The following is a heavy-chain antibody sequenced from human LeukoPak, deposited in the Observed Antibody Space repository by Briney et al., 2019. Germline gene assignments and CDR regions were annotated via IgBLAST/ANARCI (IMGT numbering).Heavy chain of an antibody. J-gene: IGHJ4*02. CDR2: INHSGST. Sequence: SETLSLTCAVYGGSFSGYHWSWIRQPPGKGLEWIGEINHSGSTNYNPSLKSRVTISVDTSKNQFSLKLSAVTAADTAVYYCAIGRRGCNGVWGQGTLVTVSS. D-gene: IGHD2-8*01. CDR3: AIGRRGCNGV. CDR1: GGSFSGYH. V-gene: IGHV4-34*01.